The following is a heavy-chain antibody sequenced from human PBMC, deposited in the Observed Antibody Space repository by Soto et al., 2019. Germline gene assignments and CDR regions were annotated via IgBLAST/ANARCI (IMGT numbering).Heavy chain of an antibody. Sequence: SETLSLTCTVSGGSISSSSYYWGWIRQPPGKGLEWIGSIYYSGSTYYNPSLKSRVTMSVDMSKNQFSLKLSSVTAADTALYYCERPSSGGWDWYFDLWGRGTLVTSPQ. CDR2: IYYSGST. CDR1: GGSISSSSYY. J-gene: IGHJ2*01. D-gene: IGHD6-19*01. CDR3: ERPSSGGWDWYFDL. V-gene: IGHV4-39*01.